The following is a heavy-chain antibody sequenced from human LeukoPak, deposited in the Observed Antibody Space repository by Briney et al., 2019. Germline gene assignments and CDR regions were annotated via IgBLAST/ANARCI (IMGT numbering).Heavy chain of an antibody. CDR1: GGTFSSYT. D-gene: IGHD6-6*01. CDR2: IIPILGIA. V-gene: IGHV1-69*02. Sequence: ASVKVSCKASGGTFSSYTISWVRQAPGQGLEWMGRIIPILGIANYAQKFQGRVTITADKSTSTAYMELSSLRSEDTAVYYCARLAARPGDLFDYWGQGTLVTVSS. CDR3: ARLAARPGDLFDY. J-gene: IGHJ4*02.